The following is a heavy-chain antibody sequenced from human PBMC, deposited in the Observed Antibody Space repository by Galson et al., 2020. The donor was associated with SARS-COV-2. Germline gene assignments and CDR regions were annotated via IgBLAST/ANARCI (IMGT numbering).Heavy chain of an antibody. V-gene: IGHV3-33*06. J-gene: IGHJ4*02. CDR3: AKGGPPRGGEGKIEATTDTRLFDY. CDR2: IWNDGSNE. CDR1: GLIFSNYG. Sequence: GGSLRLSCAASGLIFSNYGMHWVRQAPGKGLEWVAVIWNDGSNEYYADSVKGRFTIFRDNSKNTLYLQMNSLRVEDTAVYYCAKGGPPRGGEGKIEATTDTRLFDYWGQGTLVTVSS. D-gene: IGHD5-12*01.